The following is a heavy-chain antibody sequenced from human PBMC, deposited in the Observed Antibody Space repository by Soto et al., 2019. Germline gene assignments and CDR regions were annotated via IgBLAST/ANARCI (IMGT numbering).Heavy chain of an antibody. Sequence: SQTLSLTCAISGDSVSSNSAAWNWIRQSPSRGLEWLGRTYYRSKWYNDYAVSVKSRITINPDTSKNQFSLQLNPVTPEDTAVYYCARVATYYYDSSGYYHGPYCDYWGQGTLVTVSS. V-gene: IGHV6-1*01. CDR2: TYYRSKWYN. J-gene: IGHJ4*02. CDR3: ARVATYYYDSSGYYHGPYCDY. D-gene: IGHD3-22*01. CDR1: GDSVSSNSAA.